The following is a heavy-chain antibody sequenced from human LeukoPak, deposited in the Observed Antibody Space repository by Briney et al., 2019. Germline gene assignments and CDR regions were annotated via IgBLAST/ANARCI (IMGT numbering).Heavy chain of an antibody. CDR3: ARTGSGGLDYYMDV. J-gene: IGHJ6*03. Sequence: PSETLSLTCAVYGGSFSGYYWSWIRQPPGKGLEGIGEINHSGSTNYNPSLKSRVTISVDTSKTQFSLKLSSVTAADTAVYYCARTGSGGLDYYMDVWGKGTTVTVSS. V-gene: IGHV4-34*01. CDR1: GGSFSGYY. CDR2: INHSGST. D-gene: IGHD2-8*02.